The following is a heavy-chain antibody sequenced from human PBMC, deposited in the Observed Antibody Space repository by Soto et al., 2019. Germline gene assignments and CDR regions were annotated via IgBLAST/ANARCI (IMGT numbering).Heavy chain of an antibody. CDR2: INPNSGGT. V-gene: IGHV1-2*04. D-gene: IGHD3-3*01. Sequence: VSVTVSCKASGSTFTGYYMHWVRQAPGQGLEWMGWINPNSGGTNYAQKFQGWVTMTRDTSISTAYMELSRLRSDDTAVYYCARERYYDFWGGYLDYYYYYGMDVWGQGTTVTVSS. CDR1: GSTFTGYY. CDR3: ARERYYDFWGGYLDYYYYYGMDV. J-gene: IGHJ6*02.